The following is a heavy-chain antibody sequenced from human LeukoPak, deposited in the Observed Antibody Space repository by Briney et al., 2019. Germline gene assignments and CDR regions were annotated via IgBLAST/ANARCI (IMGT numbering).Heavy chain of an antibody. CDR1: GGSFTSNTYY. V-gene: IGHV4-61*02. CDR2: VYMSATTDYASVTP. Sequence: SETLSLTCTVSGGSFTSNTYYWNWIRLSAGKGLEWIGRVYMSATTDYASVTPDYHPSLKGRVTISVDTSKDRLSLNLTSVTAADTAIYYCARGFFAAALDLWGQGTMVSVSS. D-gene: IGHD3-3*01. J-gene: IGHJ3*01. CDR3: ARGFFAAALDL.